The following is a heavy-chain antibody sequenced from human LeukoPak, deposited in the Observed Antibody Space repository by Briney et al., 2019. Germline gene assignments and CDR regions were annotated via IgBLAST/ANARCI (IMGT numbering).Heavy chain of an antibody. D-gene: IGHD6-13*01. Sequence: PSETLSLTCTVSGGSISSYYWSWIRQPPGKGLEWIGYIYYSGSTNYNPSLKSRVTISVDTSKNQFSLKLSSVTAADTAVYYCARQDSSSWKYHFVLENWFDPWGQGTLVTVSS. CDR2: IYYSGST. CDR3: ARQDSSSWKYHFVLENWFDP. V-gene: IGHV4-59*08. J-gene: IGHJ5*02. CDR1: GGSISSYY.